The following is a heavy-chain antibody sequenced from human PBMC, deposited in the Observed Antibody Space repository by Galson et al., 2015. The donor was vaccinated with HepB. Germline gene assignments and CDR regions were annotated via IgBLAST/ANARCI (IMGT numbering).Heavy chain of an antibody. CDR1: GFSFSSYA. D-gene: IGHD6-6*01. CDR3: AKDLIGTSIAARRKHREVDY. V-gene: IGHV3-23*01. J-gene: IGHJ4*02. Sequence: SLRLSCAASGFSFSSYAMSWVRQAPGKGLEWVSAISGSGGSTYYADSVKGRFTISRDTSKNTLYLQMNSLRAEDTAVYYCAKDLIGTSIAARRKHREVDYWGQGTLVTVSS. CDR2: ISGSGGST.